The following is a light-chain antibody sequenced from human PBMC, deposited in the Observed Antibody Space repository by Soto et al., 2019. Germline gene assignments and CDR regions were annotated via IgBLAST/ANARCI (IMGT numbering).Light chain of an antibody. V-gene: IGKV3-15*01. J-gene: IGKJ1*01. CDR2: GAS. Sequence: IVMTPSPSTLSVSPGERATLSCRSSQSVSSTLAWYQQKPGQAPRLLIYGASTRATGIPARFSGSGSGTEFTLTISSLQSEDFAVYYCQQYNNWPRMFGQGTKVDI. CDR1: QSVSST. CDR3: QQYNNWPRM.